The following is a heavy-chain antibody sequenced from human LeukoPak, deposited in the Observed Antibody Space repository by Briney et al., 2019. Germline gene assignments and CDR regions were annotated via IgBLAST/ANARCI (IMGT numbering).Heavy chain of an antibody. J-gene: IGHJ4*02. Sequence: GGSLRLSCAASGFTFDDYAMHWVRQAPGKGLEWVSGISWNSGSIGYADSVKGRFTISRDNAKNSLYLQMNSLRAEDTAVYYCATAIAVAGNRPPGYWGQGTLVTVSS. CDR2: ISWNSGSI. D-gene: IGHD6-19*01. V-gene: IGHV3-9*01. CDR1: GFTFDDYA. CDR3: ATAIAVAGNRPPGY.